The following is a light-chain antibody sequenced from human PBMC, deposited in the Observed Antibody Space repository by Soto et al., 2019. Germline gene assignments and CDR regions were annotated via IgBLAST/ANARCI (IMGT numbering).Light chain of an antibody. Sequence: QSALTQPPSASGSPGQSVTISCTGTSSDVGSYNYVSWYQQHPGKAPKLMIYEVNKRPSGVPDRFSGSKSGNTASLTVSGLQAEDEADYYCSSYGASNNVFGTGTKLTVL. CDR1: SSDVGSYNY. CDR2: EVN. CDR3: SSYGASNNV. J-gene: IGLJ1*01. V-gene: IGLV2-8*01.